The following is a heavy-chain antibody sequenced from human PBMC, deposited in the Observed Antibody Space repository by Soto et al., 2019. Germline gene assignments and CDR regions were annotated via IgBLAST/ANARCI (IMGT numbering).Heavy chain of an antibody. V-gene: IGHV4-34*01. J-gene: IGHJ4*02. CDR3: ARGHGRFAH. Sequence: SETLSLTCDVSGGSFTGYYWSWIRQPPGKGLEWIGEINHSGFTNHNPSLTGRVTISLDTSKSQFSLKLSSLTAADTAFYFCARGHGRFAHWGQGTLVTVSS. CDR2: INHSGFT. CDR1: GGSFTGYY.